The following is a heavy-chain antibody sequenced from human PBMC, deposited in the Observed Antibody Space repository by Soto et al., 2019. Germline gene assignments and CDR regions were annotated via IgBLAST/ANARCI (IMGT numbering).Heavy chain of an antibody. V-gene: IGHV4-34*01. J-gene: IGHJ4*02. CDR3: ARGHGRFAH. Sequence: SETLSLTCDVSGGSFTGYYWSWIRQPPGKGLEWIGEINHSGFTNHNPSLTGRVTISLDTSKSQFSLKLSSLTAADTAFYFCARGHGRFAHWGQGTLVTVSS. CDR2: INHSGFT. CDR1: GGSFTGYY.